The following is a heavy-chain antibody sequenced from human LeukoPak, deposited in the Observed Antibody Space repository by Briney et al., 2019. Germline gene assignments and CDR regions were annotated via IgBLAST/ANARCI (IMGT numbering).Heavy chain of an antibody. CDR1: GDTFGNYD. CDR2: ILPVASRP. Sequence: SVKVSCKASGDTFGNYDFAWVRLAPGQGLEWLGGILPVASRPDYAQSFQDRITITADESTSTVSMELTSLRSDDTAVYYCVWVNFDYWGQGTLVTVSP. D-gene: IGHD3-16*01. J-gene: IGHJ4*02. CDR3: VWVNFDY. V-gene: IGHV1-69*13.